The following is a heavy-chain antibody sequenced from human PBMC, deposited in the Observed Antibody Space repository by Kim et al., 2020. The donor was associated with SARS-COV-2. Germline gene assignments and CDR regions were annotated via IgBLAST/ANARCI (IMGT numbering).Heavy chain of an antibody. V-gene: IGHV1-18*01. CDR2: ISAYNGNT. CDR3: ARDPIFGVFIISVDYYYGMDV. CDR1: GYTFTSYG. Sequence: ASVKVSCKASGYTFTSYGISWVRQAPGQGREWMGWISAYNGNTNYAQKLQGRVTMTTDTSTSTAYMELRSLRSDDTAVYYCARDPIFGVFIISVDYYYGMDVWGQGTTVTVSS. J-gene: IGHJ6*02. D-gene: IGHD3-3*01.